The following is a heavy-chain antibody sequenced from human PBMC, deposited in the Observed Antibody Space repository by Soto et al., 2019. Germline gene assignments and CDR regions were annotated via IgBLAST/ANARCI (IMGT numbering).Heavy chain of an antibody. CDR2: IYSGGRT. Sequence: EVQLVETGGGLIQPGGSLRLSCAASGFTVSSNYMTWVRQAPGKGLEWVSFIYSGGRTYYADSVKGRFTISRDNSQNTLYLQVNSLRADDTATYYCARANGSHYFDYWGQGTPVTVSS. CDR1: GFTVSSNY. J-gene: IGHJ4*02. CDR3: ARANGSHYFDY. D-gene: IGHD1-1*01. V-gene: IGHV3-53*02.